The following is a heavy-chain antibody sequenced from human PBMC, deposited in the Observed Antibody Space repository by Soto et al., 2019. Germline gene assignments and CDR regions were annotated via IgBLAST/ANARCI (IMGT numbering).Heavy chain of an antibody. CDR1: GFTFSSYA. CDR3: AEPDGGEQQPGQGSSPGMDV. D-gene: IGHD6-13*01. V-gene: IGHV3-23*01. J-gene: IGHJ6*02. Sequence: EVQLLESGGGLVQPGGSLRLSCAASGFTFSSYAMSWVRQAPGKGLEWVSAISGSGGSTYYADSVKGRFTISRDNSKNTLYLQMNSLRAEDTAVYYCAEPDGGEQQPGQGSSPGMDVWGQGTTVTVSS. CDR2: ISGSGGST.